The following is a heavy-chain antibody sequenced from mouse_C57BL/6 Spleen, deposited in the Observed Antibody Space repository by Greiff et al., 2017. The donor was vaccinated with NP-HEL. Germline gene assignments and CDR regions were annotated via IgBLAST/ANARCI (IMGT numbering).Heavy chain of an antibody. Sequence: DVQLVESGGGLVKPGGSLKLSCAASGFTFSSYAMSWVRQTPEKRLEWVATISDGGSYTYYPDNVKGRFTISRDNAKNNLYLQMSHLKYEDTAMYYCARDGDDWFAYWGQGTLVTVSA. V-gene: IGHV5-4*01. CDR1: GFTFSSYA. D-gene: IGHD3-3*01. J-gene: IGHJ3*01. CDR2: ISDGGSYT. CDR3: ARDGDDWFAY.